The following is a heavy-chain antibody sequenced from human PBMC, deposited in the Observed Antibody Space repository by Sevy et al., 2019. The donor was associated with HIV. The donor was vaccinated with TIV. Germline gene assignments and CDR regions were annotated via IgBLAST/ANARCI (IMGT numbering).Heavy chain of an antibody. D-gene: IGHD3-16*01. J-gene: IGHJ3*02. CDR1: GYTFTGYY. V-gene: IGHV1-58*02. Sequence: ASVKVSCKASGYTFTGYYMHWVRQTRGQGLEWIGWIVVGSDVTNYAQKFQETVTITRDLSTSTVYMELNSLRSEDSAVYYCAAEDMTRFGGPVRVFDIWGQGTKVTVSS. CDR3: AAEDMTRFGGPVRVFDI. CDR2: IVVGSDVT.